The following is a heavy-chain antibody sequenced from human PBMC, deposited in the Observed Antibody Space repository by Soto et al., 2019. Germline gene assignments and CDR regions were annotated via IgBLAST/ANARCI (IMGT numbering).Heavy chain of an antibody. V-gene: IGHV1-2*04. Sequence: ASVKVSCKASGYTFTGYYMHWVRQAPGQGLEWMGWINPNSGGTNYAQEFQGWVTMTRDTYISTAYMELSRLRSDDTAVYYCARDRYEDRYCSGGSCYSGPSKDFDYWGQGTLVTVSS. CDR3: ARDRYEDRYCSGGSCYSGPSKDFDY. CDR1: GYTFTGYY. CDR2: INPNSGGT. D-gene: IGHD2-15*01. J-gene: IGHJ4*02.